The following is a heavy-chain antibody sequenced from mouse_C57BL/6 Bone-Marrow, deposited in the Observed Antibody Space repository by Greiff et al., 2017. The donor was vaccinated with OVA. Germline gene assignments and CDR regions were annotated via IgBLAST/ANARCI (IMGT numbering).Heavy chain of an antibody. CDR3: ARLSREDYFDY. V-gene: IGHV7-3*01. CDR2: IRNKANGYTT. CDR1: GFTFTDYY. J-gene: IGHJ2*01. Sequence: DVHLVESGGGLVQPGGSLSLSCAASGFTFTDYYMSWVRQPPGKALEWLGFIRNKANGYTTEYSASVKGRFTISRDNSQSILYLQMNALRAEDSATYYCARLSREDYFDYWGQGTTLTVSS.